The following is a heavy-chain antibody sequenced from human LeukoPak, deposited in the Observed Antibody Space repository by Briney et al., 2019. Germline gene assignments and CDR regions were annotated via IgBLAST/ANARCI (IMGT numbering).Heavy chain of an antibody. J-gene: IGHJ6*02. CDR2: IYYSGTTSGNT. Sequence: SETLSLTCTVSGGPVSSSYWSWIRQPPGKGLEWIGHIYYSGTTSGNTNYNPSLKSRVTISIDTAKNQFSLQVRSVTAADTAVYYCARGSGRYYYYGVDVWGQGTTVAVSS. CDR3: ARGSGRYYYYGVDV. CDR1: GGPVSSSY. D-gene: IGHD7-27*01. V-gene: IGHV4-59*02.